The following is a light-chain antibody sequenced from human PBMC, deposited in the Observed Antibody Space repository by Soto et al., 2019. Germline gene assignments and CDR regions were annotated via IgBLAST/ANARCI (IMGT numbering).Light chain of an antibody. CDR2: GAS. J-gene: IGKJ1*01. V-gene: IGKV3-20*01. CDR1: QSVSSD. Sequence: EIVMTQSPATLSVSPGERATLSCRASQSVSSDLAWYHQKPGQAPRLLIYGASNWATGIPDRFSGSGSGTDFTLTISRLEPEDFAVYYCQQYGSSGTFGQGTKVDIK. CDR3: QQYGSSGT.